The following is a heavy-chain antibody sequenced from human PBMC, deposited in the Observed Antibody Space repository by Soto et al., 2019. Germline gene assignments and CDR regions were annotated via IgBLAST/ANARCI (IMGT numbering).Heavy chain of an antibody. CDR2: IYYSGST. V-gene: IGHV4-59*01. J-gene: IGHJ4*02. D-gene: IGHD4-17*01. CDR1: GGSISSYY. Sequence: SDTLYLTCTVSGGSISSYYWSWIRQPPGKGLEWIWYIYYSGSTNYNPSLKSRVTISVDTSKNQFSLKLSSVTAADTAVYYCAGDRYGDYVLEYWGEGALVTVSS. CDR3: AGDRYGDYVLEY.